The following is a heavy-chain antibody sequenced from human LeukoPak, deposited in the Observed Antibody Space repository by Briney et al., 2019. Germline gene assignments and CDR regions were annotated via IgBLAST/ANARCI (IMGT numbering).Heavy chain of an antibody. CDR3: AREVYAAAAPAGY. D-gene: IGHD6-13*01. CDR1: GGSISSSSYY. J-gene: IGHJ4*02. Sequence: PSETLSLTCTVSGGSISSSSYYWGWIRQPPGKGLEWIGSIYYSGSTYYNPSLKIRVTISVATSKNQFSLKLSSVTAADTAVYYCAREVYAAAAPAGYWGQGTLVTVSS. V-gene: IGHV4-39*07. CDR2: IYYSGST.